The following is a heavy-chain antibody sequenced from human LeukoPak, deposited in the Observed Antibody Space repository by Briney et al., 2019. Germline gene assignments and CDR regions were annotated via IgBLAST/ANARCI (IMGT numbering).Heavy chain of an antibody. CDR3: ARHPRSSSGGIFGVVIGVAFDI. CDR1: GGSISSSSYY. V-gene: IGHV4-39*01. D-gene: IGHD3-3*01. CDR2: IYYSGST. Sequence: PSETLSLTCTVSGGSISSSSYYWGWIRQPPGKGLEWIGSIYYSGSTYYNPSLKSRVTISVDTSKNQFSLKLSSVTAADTAVYYCARHPRSSSGGIFGVVIGVAFDIWGQGTMVTVSS. J-gene: IGHJ3*02.